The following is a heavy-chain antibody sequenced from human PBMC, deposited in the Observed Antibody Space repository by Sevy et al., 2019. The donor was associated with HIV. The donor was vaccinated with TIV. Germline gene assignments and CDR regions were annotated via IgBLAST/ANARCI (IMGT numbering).Heavy chain of an antibody. CDR2: FYSDGTT. CDR3: ARCLYYYDNNGYSHYAMDV. Sequence: GGSLRLSCVASGFTVSSNYMSWVRQAPGKGLEWVSVFYSDGTTQYADSVKSRFTISRDNSKNTLYLQMNSLGVEDTSVYYCARCLYYYDNNGYSHYAMDVWGQGTTVTVSS. D-gene: IGHD3-22*01. J-gene: IGHJ6*02. CDR1: GFTVSSNY. V-gene: IGHV3-53*01.